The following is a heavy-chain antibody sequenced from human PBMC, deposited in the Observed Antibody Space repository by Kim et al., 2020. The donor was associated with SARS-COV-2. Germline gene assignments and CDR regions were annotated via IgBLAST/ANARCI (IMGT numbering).Heavy chain of an antibody. D-gene: IGHD3-22*01. CDR2: IYSGGST. CDR3: ARGLGSFYDSSGYYGPPNWFDP. CDR1: GFTVNSNY. Sequence: GGSLRLSCAASGFTVNSNYMSWVRQAPGKGLEWVSVIYSGGSTYYADSVKGRFTISRDNSKNTLYLQMNSLRAEDTAVYYCARGLGSFYDSSGYYGPPNWFDPWGQGTLVTVSS. J-gene: IGHJ5*02. V-gene: IGHV3-53*01.